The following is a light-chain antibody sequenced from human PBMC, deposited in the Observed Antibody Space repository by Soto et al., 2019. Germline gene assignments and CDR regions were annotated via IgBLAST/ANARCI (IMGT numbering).Light chain of an antibody. CDR2: DVT. CDR1: SSDVGAYNY. V-gene: IGLV2-14*01. Sequence: QSALTQPASVSGSPGQSVTISCSGSSSDVGAYNYVSWYQRHPGKAPKLMIYDVTNRPSGVSNRFSGSKPGNTASLTISVLQAEDEADYFCSSYTSSSTVVFGGGTKLTVL. J-gene: IGLJ3*02. CDR3: SSYTSSSTVV.